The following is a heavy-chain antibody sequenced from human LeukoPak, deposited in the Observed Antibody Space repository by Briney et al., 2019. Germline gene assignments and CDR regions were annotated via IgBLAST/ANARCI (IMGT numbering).Heavy chain of an antibody. CDR1: GYTLTEFS. CDR3: ASQTTVVTHLSY. Sequence: SVKVSCKVSGYTLTEFSMHWVRQAPGKGLEWMGGIIPIFGTANYAQKFQGRVTITADKSTSTAYMELSSLRSEDTAVYYCASQTTVVTHLSYWGQGTLVTVSS. CDR2: IIPIFGTA. D-gene: IGHD4-23*01. V-gene: IGHV1-69*06. J-gene: IGHJ4*02.